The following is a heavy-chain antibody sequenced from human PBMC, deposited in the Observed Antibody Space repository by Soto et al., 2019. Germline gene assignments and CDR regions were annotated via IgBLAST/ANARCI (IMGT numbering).Heavy chain of an antibody. Sequence: GGSLRLSCAASGFTVSSNYMSWVRQAPGKGLEWVSVIYSGGSTYYADSVKGRFTISRHNSKNTLYLQMNSLRAEDTAVYYCARGRPILPTRYSGYDSCYFDYWGQGTLVTVSS. CDR1: GFTVSSNY. V-gene: IGHV3-53*04. D-gene: IGHD5-12*01. CDR3: ARGRPILPTRYSGYDSCYFDY. J-gene: IGHJ4*02. CDR2: IYSGGST.